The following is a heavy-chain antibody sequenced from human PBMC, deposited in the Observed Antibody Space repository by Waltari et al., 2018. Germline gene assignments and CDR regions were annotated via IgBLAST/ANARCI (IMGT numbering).Heavy chain of an antibody. V-gene: IGHV3-30*18. CDR1: GFTFSNYA. Sequence: QVQLVESGGGVVQPGGSLRLSCEASGFTFSNYAMHWVRQAPGKGLEWVAMMYYDGSEKYYVDSVKGRFTISRDNSKNTLYLQMNSLRAEDTAMYYCAKEGISAHIDVFKRGYFDRWGQGTLVTVSS. J-gene: IGHJ4*02. D-gene: IGHD2-21*01. CDR2: MYYDGSEK. CDR3: AKEGISAHIDVFKRGYFDR.